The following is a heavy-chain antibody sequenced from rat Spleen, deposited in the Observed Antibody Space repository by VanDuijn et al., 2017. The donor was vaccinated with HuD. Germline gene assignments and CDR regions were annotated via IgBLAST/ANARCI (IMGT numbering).Heavy chain of an antibody. D-gene: IGHD1-2*01. CDR1: GFTFSDYN. Sequence: VQLVESGGGFVQPGRSLKLSCAASGFTFSDYNMAWVRQPPGKGLEWMGLIWGNGNTNYNSALKSRLSISRDTSKSQVYLKVNSLQTGDTATYYCARADIASVSSDGIWGQGVMVTVSS. V-gene: IGHV2-13*01. CDR3: ARADIASVSSDGI. J-gene: IGHJ2*01. CDR2: IWGNGNT.